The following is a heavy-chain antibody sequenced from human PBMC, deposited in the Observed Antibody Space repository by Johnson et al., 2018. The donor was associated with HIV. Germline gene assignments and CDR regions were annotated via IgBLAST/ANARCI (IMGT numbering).Heavy chain of an antibody. V-gene: IGHV3-15*01. CDR1: GFTFSNAW. CDR2: IKIKTDGGTT. Sequence: VQLVESGGGLVKPGGSLRLSCAASGFTFSNAWMSWVRQAPGKGLEWVGRIKIKTDGGTTDYAAPVKGRFTISRDDSKNTLYLQMNSLKTEDTAVYYCAQGGTLRAFDIWGQGTMVTVSS. CDR3: AQGGTLRAFDI. J-gene: IGHJ3*02.